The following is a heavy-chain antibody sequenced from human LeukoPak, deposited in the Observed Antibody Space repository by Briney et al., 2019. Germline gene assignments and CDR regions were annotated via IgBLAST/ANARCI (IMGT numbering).Heavy chain of an antibody. D-gene: IGHD2-15*01. Sequence: SETLSLTCAVSGGSISSSNWWSWVRQPPGKGLEWIGEIYHSGSTNYNPSLKSRVTISVDTSKNQFSLKLSSVTAADTAVYYCVRGIVVVAQLGYYFYYMDVWGKGTTVTISS. V-gene: IGHV4-4*02. CDR1: GGSISSSNW. J-gene: IGHJ6*03. CDR3: VRGIVVVAQLGYYFYYMDV. CDR2: IYHSGST.